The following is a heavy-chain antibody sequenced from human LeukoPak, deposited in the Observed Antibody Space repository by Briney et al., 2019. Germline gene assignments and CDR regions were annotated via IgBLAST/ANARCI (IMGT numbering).Heavy chain of an antibody. V-gene: IGHV4-59*08. D-gene: IGHD3-10*01. CDR2: IYYSGST. CDR3: ARCYGSGSYYSFDY. Sequence: SETLSLTCTVPGGSISSYYWSWIRQPPGKGLEWIGYIYYSGSTNYNPSLKSRVTISVDTSKNQFFLKLSSVTAADTAVYYCARCYGSGSYYSFDYWGQGTLVTVSS. J-gene: IGHJ4*02. CDR1: GGSISSYY.